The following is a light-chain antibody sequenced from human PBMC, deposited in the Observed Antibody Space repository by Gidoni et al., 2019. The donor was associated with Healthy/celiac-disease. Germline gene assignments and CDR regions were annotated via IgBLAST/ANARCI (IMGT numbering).Light chain of an antibody. J-gene: IGKJ3*01. CDR1: QSLLHSNGYNY. CDR2: LGS. CDR3: MQALQTRT. V-gene: IGKV2-28*01. Sequence: DIVMNQSPLSLPVTPGEPASISCRSSQSLLHSNGYNYLDWYLQKPGQSPQLLIYLGSNRASGVPDRFSGSGSGTDFTLKISRVEAEDVGVYYCMQALQTRTFGPGTKVDIK.